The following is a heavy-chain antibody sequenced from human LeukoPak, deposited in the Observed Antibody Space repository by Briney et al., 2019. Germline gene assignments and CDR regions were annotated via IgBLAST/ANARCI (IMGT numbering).Heavy chain of an antibody. CDR2: IIPIFGTA. CDR3: ASGDGYNYAVYFDY. J-gene: IGHJ4*02. V-gene: IGHV1-69*13. CDR1: GYSFTSHH. D-gene: IGHD5-24*01. Sequence: ASVKVSCKASGYSFTSHHMHWVRQAPGQGLEWMGGIIPIFGTANYAQKFQGRVTITADESTSTAYMELSSLRSEDTAVYYCASGDGYNYAVYFDYWGQGTLVTVSS.